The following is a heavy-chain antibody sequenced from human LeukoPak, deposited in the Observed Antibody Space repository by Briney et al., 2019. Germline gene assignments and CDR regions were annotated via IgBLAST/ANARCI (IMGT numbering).Heavy chain of an antibody. CDR3: ARVRAAAIPYYFDY. J-gene: IGHJ4*02. D-gene: IGHD6-13*01. V-gene: IGHV3-23*01. Sequence: GGNLRLSCAASGFTFSSYGMSWVRQAPGKGLEWVSAISGSGGSTYYADSVKGRFTISRDNSKNTLYLQMNSLRAEDTAVYYCARVRAAAIPYYFDYWGQGTLVTVSS. CDR2: ISGSGGST. CDR1: GFTFSSYG.